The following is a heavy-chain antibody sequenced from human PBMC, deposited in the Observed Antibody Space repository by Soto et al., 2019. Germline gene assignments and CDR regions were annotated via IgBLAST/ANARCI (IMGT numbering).Heavy chain of an antibody. D-gene: IGHD3-10*01. Sequence: GGSLRLSCAASGFTFSSYAMSWVRQAPGKGLEWVSAISGSGGSTYYADSVKGRFTISRDNSKNTLYLQMNSLRAEDTAVYYCAKDPLNYYGSGSLIDYWGQGTLVTVSS. CDR1: GFTFSSYA. J-gene: IGHJ4*02. CDR3: AKDPLNYYGSGSLIDY. V-gene: IGHV3-23*01. CDR2: ISGSGGST.